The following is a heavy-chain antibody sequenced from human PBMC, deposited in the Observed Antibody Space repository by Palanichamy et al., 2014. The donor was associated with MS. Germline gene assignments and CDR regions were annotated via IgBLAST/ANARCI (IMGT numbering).Heavy chain of an antibody. J-gene: IGHJ5*02. CDR3: ARIEQSQLPLNWFDP. CDR1: GFTLPLC. CDR2: ISGSGGST. V-gene: IGHV3-23*04. Sequence: EVQLVESGGRAWYRPGGSLRLSCAASGFTLPLCHELGPPDSREGGWSGVSTISGSGGSTYYADSVKGRFTISRDNSKSTLYLQMNSLRADDTAVYYCARIEQSQLPLNWFDPWGLGTLVTVSS. D-gene: IGHD1/OR15-1a*01.